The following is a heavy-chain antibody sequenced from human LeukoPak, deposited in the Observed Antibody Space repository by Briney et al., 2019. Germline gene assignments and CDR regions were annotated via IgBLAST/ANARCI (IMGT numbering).Heavy chain of an antibody. J-gene: IGHJ4*02. V-gene: IGHV3-72*01. CDR2: TRNKANSYTT. Sequence: GGSLRLSCAASGFTFSDHYMDWVRQAPGKGLEWVGRTRNKANSYTTEYAASVKGRFTISRDDSKNSLYLQMDSLKTEDTAVYYCARVRIIGTSYYFDSWGQGTLVTVSS. CDR1: GFTFSDHY. CDR3: ARVRIIGTSYYFDS. D-gene: IGHD1-20*01.